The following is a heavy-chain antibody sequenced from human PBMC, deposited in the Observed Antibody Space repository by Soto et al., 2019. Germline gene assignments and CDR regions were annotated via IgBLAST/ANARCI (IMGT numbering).Heavy chain of an antibody. V-gene: IGHV3-48*02. CDR1: GFTFSSYS. CDR2: ISSSSSTI. D-gene: IGHD2-2*01. J-gene: IGHJ6*02. Sequence: LRLSCAASGFTFSSYSMNWVRQAPGKGLEWVSYISSSSSTIYYADSVKGRFTISRDNAKNSLYLQMNSLRDEDTAVYYCARDRVGCSSTSCHPPYYYYGMDVWGQGTTVTVSS. CDR3: ARDRVGCSSTSCHPPYYYYGMDV.